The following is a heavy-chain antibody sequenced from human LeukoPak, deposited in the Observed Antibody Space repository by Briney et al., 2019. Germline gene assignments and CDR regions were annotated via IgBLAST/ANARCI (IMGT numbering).Heavy chain of an antibody. J-gene: IGHJ4*02. Sequence: SEALSLTCTVSGGSISSYYWSWIRQPPGKGLEWIGYIYNSGSTNYNPSLKSRVTISVGTSKNQFSLKLSSVTAADTAVYYCARKGGSHDYWGQGTLVTVSS. V-gene: IGHV4-59*08. CDR2: IYNSGST. CDR1: GGSISSYY. CDR3: ARKGGSHDY. D-gene: IGHD1-26*01.